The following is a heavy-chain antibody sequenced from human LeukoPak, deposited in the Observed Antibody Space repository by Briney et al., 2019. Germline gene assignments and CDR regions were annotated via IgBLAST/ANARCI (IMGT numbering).Heavy chain of an antibody. CDR1: GGSISSYY. CDR3: ARGGGYCGTTTCHVEYFDL. Sequence: SETLSLTCTVSGGSISSYYWSWIRQPPGKGLEWIGYIYYSGSTNYNPSLKSRVSISVDTSKNQFSLNLSSVTAADTAVYYCARGGGYCGTTTCHVEYFDLWGRGTLVTVSS. J-gene: IGHJ2*01. V-gene: IGHV4-59*01. D-gene: IGHD2-2*01. CDR2: IYYSGST.